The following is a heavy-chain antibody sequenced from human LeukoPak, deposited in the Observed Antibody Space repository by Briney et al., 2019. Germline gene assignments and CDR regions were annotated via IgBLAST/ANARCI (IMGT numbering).Heavy chain of an antibody. CDR2: ISGSGVST. Sequence: PGGSRRLSCAASGFTFSSYAMSWVRQAPGKGLEWVSVISGSGVSTYYADSVKGRFTISRDNSKNTLFLQMNGLRAEDTAVYYCAREVYGGIDYWGQGTLVTVSS. CDR3: AREVYGGIDY. J-gene: IGHJ4*02. V-gene: IGHV3-23*01. CDR1: GFTFSSYA. D-gene: IGHD4-23*01.